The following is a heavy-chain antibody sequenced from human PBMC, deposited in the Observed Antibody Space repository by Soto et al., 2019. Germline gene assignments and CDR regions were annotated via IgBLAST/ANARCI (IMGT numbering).Heavy chain of an antibody. CDR3: ARPLWRNDYNWRYFDL. V-gene: IGHV3-30-3*01. D-gene: IGHD4-4*01. CDR2: ISYDGSNK. CDR1: GFTFSSYA. J-gene: IGHJ2*01. Sequence: QVQLVESGGGVVQPGRSLRLSCAASGFTFSSYAMHWVRQAPGKGLEWVAVISYDGSNKYYEDSVKGRFTISRDNSKNTRYKQMNSTITEHMAVYYCARPLWRNDYNWRYFDLWGRGTLVTVSS.